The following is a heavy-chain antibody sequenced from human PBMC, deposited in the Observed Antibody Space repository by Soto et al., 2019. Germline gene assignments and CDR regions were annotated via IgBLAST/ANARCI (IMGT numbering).Heavy chain of an antibody. J-gene: IGHJ4*02. CDR1: GGSFRGYY. V-gene: IGHV4-34*01. CDR3: ARGRKPLDY. CDR2: INHSGST. Sequence: QVQLQQWGAGLLKPSETLSLTCAVYGGSFRGYYWSWIRQPPGKGLEWIGEINHSGSTNYNPSLKSRVTIAVDTSKNQFTLKLSSVTAADTAVYYGARGRKPLDYWGQGTLVTVSS.